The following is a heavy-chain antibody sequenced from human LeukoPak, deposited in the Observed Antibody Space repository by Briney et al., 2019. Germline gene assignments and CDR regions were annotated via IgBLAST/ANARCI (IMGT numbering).Heavy chain of an antibody. V-gene: IGHV3-21*01. Sequence: PGGSLRLSCAASGFTFSSYSMNWVRQTPGKGLEWVSSISGSSSYINYADSVKGRFTISRDNAQNSLFLQLNSLRAEDTAVYYCARDPYSSGWYKDAFDIWGQGTMVTVSS. J-gene: IGHJ3*02. CDR1: GFTFSSYS. D-gene: IGHD6-19*01. CDR2: ISGSSSYI. CDR3: ARDPYSSGWYKDAFDI.